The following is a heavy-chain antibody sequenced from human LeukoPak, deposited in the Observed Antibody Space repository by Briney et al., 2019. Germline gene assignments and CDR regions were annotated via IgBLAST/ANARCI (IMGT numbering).Heavy chain of an antibody. D-gene: IGHD4-17*01. CDR3: ATYDYGASQFAY. J-gene: IGHJ4*02. Sequence: SETLSLTCAVSGGSISSSNWWSWVRQPPGKGLEWIGEIYHSGSTNYNPSLKSRVTISVDKPKNQFSLRLSSVTAADTAVYYCATYDYGASQFAYWGQGTLVTVSS. CDR1: GGSISSSNW. V-gene: IGHV4-4*02. CDR2: IYHSGST.